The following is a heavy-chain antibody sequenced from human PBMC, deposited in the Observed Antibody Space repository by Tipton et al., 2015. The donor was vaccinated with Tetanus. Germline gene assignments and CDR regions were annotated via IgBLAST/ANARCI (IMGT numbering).Heavy chain of an antibody. CDR1: GGSISTYH. J-gene: IGHJ6*03. V-gene: IGHV4-59*01. D-gene: IGHD4-17*01. CDR3: ARSPYGTFSYYVDV. Sequence: TLSLTCTVSGGSISTYHWNWIRQSPGKGLEWIGYIDYFGSTKYNPSLKSRVAMSVDTSKNQLSLRLNSVTSADTAVYYCARSPYGTFSYYVDVWGKGTTVTVSS. CDR2: IDYFGST.